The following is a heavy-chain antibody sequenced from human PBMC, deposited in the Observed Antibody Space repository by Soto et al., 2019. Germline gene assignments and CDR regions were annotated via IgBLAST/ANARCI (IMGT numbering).Heavy chain of an antibody. J-gene: IGHJ6*02. CDR1: GFTFTSSA. CDR3: AAAHPLIVYNYGMDA. D-gene: IGHD3-16*01. V-gene: IGHV1-58*01. Sequence: GASVKVSCKASGFTFTSSAVQWVRQARGQRLEWIGWIVVGSGNTNYAQKFQERVTITRDMSTSTAYMELSSLRSEDTAVYYCAAAHPLIVYNYGMDAWGQGSTVTVA. CDR2: IVVGSGNT.